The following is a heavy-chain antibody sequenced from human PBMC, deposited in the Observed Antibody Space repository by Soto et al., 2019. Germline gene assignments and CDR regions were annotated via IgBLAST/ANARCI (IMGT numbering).Heavy chain of an antibody. Sequence: ASVNVSCKASGYTFTSYAMHWVRQAPGQRLEWMGWINAGNGNTKYSQKFQGRVTITRDTSASTAYMELSSLRSEDTAVYYCARRGTTVVTGAFDIWGQGTMVTVSS. J-gene: IGHJ3*02. CDR3: ARRGTTVVTGAFDI. D-gene: IGHD4-17*01. V-gene: IGHV1-3*01. CDR1: GYTFTSYA. CDR2: INAGNGNT.